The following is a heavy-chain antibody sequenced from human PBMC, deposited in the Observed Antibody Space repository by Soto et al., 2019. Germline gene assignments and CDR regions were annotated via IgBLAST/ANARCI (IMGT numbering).Heavy chain of an antibody. CDR2: IWDDGSTK. CDR3: AREGLYHAHYVGGGMDV. D-gene: IGHD3-16*01. V-gene: IGHV3-33*01. J-gene: IGHJ6*02. Sequence: QVQLVESGGGVVQPGRSLRLSCAASGFTFSSYGMHWVRQAPGKGLEWVAVIWDDGSTKYYSDSVKGRFTISRNNSKKTLYLQMNSPRAEDTAVYYCAREGLYHAHYVGGGMDVCGQGTTVTVSS. CDR1: GFTFSSYG.